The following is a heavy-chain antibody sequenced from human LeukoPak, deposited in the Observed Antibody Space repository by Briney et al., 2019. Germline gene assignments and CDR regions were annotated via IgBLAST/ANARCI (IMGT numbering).Heavy chain of an antibody. CDR1: GGTFSSYA. V-gene: IGHV1-69*05. D-gene: IGHD3-9*01. CDR3: ARDPGYDILTGRKAPFFDY. CDR2: IIPIFGTA. J-gene: IGHJ4*02. Sequence: SVKVSCKXSGGTFSSYAISWVRQAPGQGLEWMGRIIPIFGTANYAQKFQGRVTITTDESTSTAYMELSSLRSEDTAVYYCARDPGYDILTGRKAPFFDYWGQGTLVTVSS.